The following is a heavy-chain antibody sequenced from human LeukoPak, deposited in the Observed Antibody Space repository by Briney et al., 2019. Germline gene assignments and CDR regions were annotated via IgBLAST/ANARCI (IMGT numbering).Heavy chain of an antibody. V-gene: IGHV4-59*01. Sequence: SETLSLTCTVSGGSISSYYWSWIRQPPGKGLEWIGYIYYSGSTNYNPSLKSRVTISVDTSKNQFSLKLSSVTAADTAMYYCARAQYYYDSSGSPTIDYWGQGTLVTVSS. CDR1: GGSISSYY. CDR2: IYYSGST. CDR3: ARAQYYYDSSGSPTIDY. J-gene: IGHJ4*02. D-gene: IGHD3-22*01.